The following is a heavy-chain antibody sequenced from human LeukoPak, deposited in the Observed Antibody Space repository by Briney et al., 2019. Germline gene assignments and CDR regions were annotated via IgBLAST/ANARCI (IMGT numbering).Heavy chain of an antibody. D-gene: IGHD3-22*01. CDR1: GFTLSNYW. Sequence: SGGSLTLSCAPSGFTLSNYWTRWVRQVPGEGLVWVSRINFDGSRTNYADSVKGRFTISRDNAKNTQYLQMNSLTAEDTAVYYCARDHPLVAYYYDSSGYYDYWGQGTLVTVSS. CDR2: INFDGSRT. V-gene: IGHV3-74*01. CDR3: ARDHPLVAYYYDSSGYYDY. J-gene: IGHJ4*02.